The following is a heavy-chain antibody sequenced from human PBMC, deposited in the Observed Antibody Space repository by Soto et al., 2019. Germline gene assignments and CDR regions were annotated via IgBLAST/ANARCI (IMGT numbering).Heavy chain of an antibody. CDR3: ARDAQFYYGSGSYYSGPSNWFDP. CDR2: ISAYNGNT. D-gene: IGHD3-10*01. V-gene: IGHV1-18*01. Sequence: ASVKVSCKASGYTFTSYGISWVRQAPGQGLEWMGWISAYNGNTNYAQKLQGRVTMTTDTSTSTAYMELRSLRSDDTAVYYCARDAQFYYGSGSYYSGPSNWFDPWGQGTLVTVSS. J-gene: IGHJ5*02. CDR1: GYTFTSYG.